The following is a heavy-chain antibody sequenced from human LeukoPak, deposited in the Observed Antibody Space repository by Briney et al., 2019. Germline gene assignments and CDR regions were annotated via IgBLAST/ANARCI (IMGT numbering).Heavy chain of an antibody. Sequence: ASVKVSCKASGYTFTSYYIHWVRQAPGQGLEWMGIINPSGGSTNYAQKLQGRVTMTTDTSTSTAYMELRSLRSDDTAVYYCARAYSSSRPAYYYYYMDVWGKGTTVTVSS. D-gene: IGHD6-6*01. CDR1: GYTFTSYY. CDR2: INPSGGST. CDR3: ARAYSSSRPAYYYYYMDV. V-gene: IGHV1-46*01. J-gene: IGHJ6*03.